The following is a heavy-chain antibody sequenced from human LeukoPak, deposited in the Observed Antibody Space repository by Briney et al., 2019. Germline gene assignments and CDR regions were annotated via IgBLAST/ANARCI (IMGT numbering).Heavy chain of an antibody. Sequence: GGSLRLSCAASGFIFSSFAMNWVRQAPGKGLEWVSAISGSGGSTYYADSVKGRFTISRDNAKNSLYLQMNSLRAEDTALYYCAKDLRDGYNHDALDIWGQGTMVTVSS. J-gene: IGHJ3*02. V-gene: IGHV3-23*01. CDR2: ISGSGGST. CDR3: AKDLRDGYNHDALDI. CDR1: GFIFSSFA. D-gene: IGHD5-24*01.